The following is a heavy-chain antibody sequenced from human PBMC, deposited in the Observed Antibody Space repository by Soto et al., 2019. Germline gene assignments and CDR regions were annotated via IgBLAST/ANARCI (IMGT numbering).Heavy chain of an antibody. J-gene: IGHJ5*02. D-gene: IGHD3-10*01. CDR1: GLILSNFD. CDR3: VRGLPGGFDP. CDR2: IGFAGDT. Sequence: RSRRVSVGVTGLILSNFDMPWVRQTTEKGLEWVSAIGFAGDTNYSGSVKGRFTISRENAKNSLFLQMNSLRVGDTDVYYCVRGLPGGFDPWGQGTLVPGSS. V-gene: IGHV3-13*01.